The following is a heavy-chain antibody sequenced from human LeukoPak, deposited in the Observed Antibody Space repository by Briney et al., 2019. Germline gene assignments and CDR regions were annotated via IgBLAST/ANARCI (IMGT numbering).Heavy chain of an antibody. CDR2: ISGSGGST. J-gene: IGHJ6*02. CDR1: GFTFSSYA. D-gene: IGHD4-17*01. V-gene: IGHV3-23*01. Sequence: GGSLRLSCAASGFTFSSYAMSWVRQAPGKGLEWVSAISGSGGSTYYADSVKGRFTISRDNSKNTLYLQMNSLKTEDTAVYYCTRLLDYGDLKIYGMDVWGQGTTVTVSS. CDR3: TRLLDYGDLKIYGMDV.